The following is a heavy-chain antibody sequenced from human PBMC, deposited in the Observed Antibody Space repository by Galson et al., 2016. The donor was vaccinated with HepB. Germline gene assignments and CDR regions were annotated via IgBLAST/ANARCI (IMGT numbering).Heavy chain of an antibody. J-gene: IGHJ4*02. CDR3: ALGGWLDY. CDR2: IKRDGSDK. Sequence: SLRLSCADSGFTFSSHWMSWVRQAPGKGLEWLANIKRDGSDKNYADSVKGRFTISRDNAQNSLYLHMNSLRADDTAIYCCALGGWLDYWGQGTLVSVSS. D-gene: IGHD6-19*01. V-gene: IGHV3-7*01. CDR1: GFTFSSHW.